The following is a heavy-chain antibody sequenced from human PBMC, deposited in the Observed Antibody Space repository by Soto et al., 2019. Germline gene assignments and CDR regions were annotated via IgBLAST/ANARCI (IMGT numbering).Heavy chain of an antibody. CDR2: ISGSGGST. J-gene: IGHJ3*02. D-gene: IGHD6-19*01. V-gene: IGHV3-23*01. Sequence: GGSLRLSCAASGFTFSSYAMSLVLHAPGKGLEWVSAISGSGGSTYYADSVKGRFTISRDNSKNTLYLQMNSLRAEDTAVYYCAKDRYSSGWFGAFDIWGQGTMVTVSS. CDR3: AKDRYSSGWFGAFDI. CDR1: GFTFSSYA.